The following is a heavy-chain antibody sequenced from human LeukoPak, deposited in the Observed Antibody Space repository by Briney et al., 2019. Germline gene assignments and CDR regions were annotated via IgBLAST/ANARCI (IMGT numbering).Heavy chain of an antibody. D-gene: IGHD1-26*01. CDR1: GGSISSSSYN. CDR2: IYYSGST. J-gene: IGHJ3*02. CDR3: ARPLSGGVGATYGAFDI. Sequence: PSETLSLTCTVSGGSISSSSYNWGWIRQPPGKGLEWIGSIYYSGSTYYSPSLKSRVTISVDTSKNQSSLKLSSVTAADTPVYYCARPLSGGVGATYGAFDIWGQGTMVTVSS. V-gene: IGHV4-39*01.